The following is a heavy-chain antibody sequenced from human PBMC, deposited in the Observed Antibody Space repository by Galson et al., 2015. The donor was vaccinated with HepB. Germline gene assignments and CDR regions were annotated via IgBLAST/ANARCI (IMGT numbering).Heavy chain of an antibody. D-gene: IGHD3-10*01. Sequence: ETLSLTCTVSGGSISSYYWSWIRQPPGKGLEWIGYIYYSGSTNYNPSLKSRVTISVDTSKNQFSLKLSSVTAADTAVYYCARVSMVRPTGYYYYGMDVWGQGTTVTVSS. V-gene: IGHV4-59*01. CDR2: IYYSGST. J-gene: IGHJ6*02. CDR3: ARVSMVRPTGYYYYGMDV. CDR1: GGSISSYY.